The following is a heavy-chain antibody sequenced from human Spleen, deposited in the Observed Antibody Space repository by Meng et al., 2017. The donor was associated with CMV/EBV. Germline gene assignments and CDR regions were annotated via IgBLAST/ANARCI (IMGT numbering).Heavy chain of an antibody. V-gene: IGHV1-18*01. J-gene: IGHJ3*02. Sequence: ASVKVSCKAPGYTFTSYGISWVRQAPGQGLEWMGWISAYNGNTNYAQKLQGRVTMTTDTSTSTAYMELRSLRSEDTAVYYCASPRDIVVVPAAAGAFDIWGQGTMVTVSS. D-gene: IGHD2-2*01. CDR2: ISAYNGNT. CDR3: ASPRDIVVVPAAAGAFDI. CDR1: GYTFTSYG.